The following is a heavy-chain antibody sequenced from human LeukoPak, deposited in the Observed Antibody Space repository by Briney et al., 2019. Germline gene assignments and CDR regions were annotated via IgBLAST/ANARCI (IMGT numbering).Heavy chain of an antibody. CDR1: GFTFSSYA. CDR2: ISWNSGSI. CDR3: AKVHDYYDSSGYFDY. V-gene: IGHV3-9*01. D-gene: IGHD3-22*01. Sequence: GGSLRLSCAASGFTFSSYAMSWVRQAPGKGLEWVSGISWNSGSIGYADSVKGRFTISRDNAKNSLYLQMNSLRAEDTALYYCAKVHDYYDSSGYFDYWGQGTLVTVSS. J-gene: IGHJ4*02.